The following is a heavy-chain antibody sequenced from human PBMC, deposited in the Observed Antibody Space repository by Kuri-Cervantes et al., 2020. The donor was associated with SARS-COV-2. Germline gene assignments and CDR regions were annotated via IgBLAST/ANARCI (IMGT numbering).Heavy chain of an antibody. J-gene: IGHJ5*02. CDR1: GFTFSSYS. V-gene: IGHV3-21*01. D-gene: IGHD5-12*01. CDR2: ISSSSSYI. CDR3: ARDASMGGFAP. Sequence: GGSLRLSCAASGFTFSSYSMSWVRQAPGKGLEWVSSISSSSSYIYYADSVKGRFTISRDNSKNTLYLQMNSLRAEDTAVYYCARDASMGGFAPWGQGTLVTVSS.